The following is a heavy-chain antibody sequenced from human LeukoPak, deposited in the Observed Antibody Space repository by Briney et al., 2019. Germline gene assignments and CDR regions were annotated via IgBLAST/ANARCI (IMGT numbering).Heavy chain of an antibody. J-gene: IGHJ4*02. V-gene: IGHV3-23*01. Sequence: GGSLGLSCAASGFTFSSYAMSWVRQAPGKGLEWVSAISGSGGSTYYADSVKGRFTISRDNSKNTLYLQMNGLRAEDTAVYYCANWYKGFDYWGQGTLVTVSS. CDR1: GFTFSSYA. CDR2: ISGSGGST. D-gene: IGHD1-1*01. CDR3: ANWYKGFDY.